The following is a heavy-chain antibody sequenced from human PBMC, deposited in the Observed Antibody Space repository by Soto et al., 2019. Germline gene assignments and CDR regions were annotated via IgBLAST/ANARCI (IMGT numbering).Heavy chain of an antibody. CDR2: IGNSGGAI. Sequence: GSLRLSCVVSGFTFSDNYMTWIRQAPGKGLEWVSDIGNSGGAIYYADSVKGQFTISRDNAKKSVYIQMSSLRPEDTAVDYCARNRGRWFDYWGQGTLVTVSS. J-gene: IGHJ4*02. V-gene: IGHV3-11*01. CDR3: ARNRGRWFDY. D-gene: IGHD3-10*01. CDR1: GFTFSDNY.